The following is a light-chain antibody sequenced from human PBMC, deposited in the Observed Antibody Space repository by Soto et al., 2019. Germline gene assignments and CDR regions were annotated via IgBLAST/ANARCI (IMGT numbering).Light chain of an antibody. CDR3: QQYNNWSRT. CDR1: RGLASSY. Sequence: DMVLTQSPGTLSLSPGERATLSCRASRGLASSYLGWYQQKPGQPPRLLLYAASKRATGIPDRFSGSGSGTDFTLTISRLEPEDFAVYYCQQYNNWSRTFAQGTIVDIK. CDR2: AAS. V-gene: IGKV3-20*01. J-gene: IGKJ1*01.